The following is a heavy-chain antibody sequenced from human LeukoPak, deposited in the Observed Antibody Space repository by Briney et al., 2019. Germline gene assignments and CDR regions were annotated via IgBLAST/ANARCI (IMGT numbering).Heavy chain of an antibody. CDR2: INHSGST. J-gene: IGHJ4*02. V-gene: IGHV4-34*01. CDR3: ARLQVLAQYYFDY. CDR1: GGSISSYY. Sequence: SETLSLTCTVSGGSISSYYWNWIRQPPGKGLEWIGEINHSGSTNYNPSLKSRVTISVDTSKNQFSLKLSSVTAADTAVYYCARLQVLAQYYFDYWGQGTLVTVSS. D-gene: IGHD2-8*02.